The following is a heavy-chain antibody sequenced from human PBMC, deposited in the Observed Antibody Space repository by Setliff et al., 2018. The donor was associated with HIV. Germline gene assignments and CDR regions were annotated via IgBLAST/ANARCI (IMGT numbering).Heavy chain of an antibody. CDR3: SKRGGGGSLFYYYYSYIDV. Sequence: SETLSLTCTVSGGPISSYYWRWIRQSPGKGLEWIGYIDDTGATKYNPSLKSRLTMSLDTSKNHLSLNLTSVTAAGTGIYFLSKRGGGGSLFYYYYSYIDVWGKGTTVTVSS. D-gene: IGHD1-26*01. V-gene: IGHV4-59*08. CDR1: GGPISSYY. J-gene: IGHJ6*03. CDR2: IDDTGAT.